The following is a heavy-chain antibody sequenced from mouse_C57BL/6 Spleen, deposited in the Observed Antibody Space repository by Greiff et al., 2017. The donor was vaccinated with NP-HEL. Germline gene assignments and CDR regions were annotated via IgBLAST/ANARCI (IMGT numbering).Heavy chain of an antibody. J-gene: IGHJ4*01. D-gene: IGHD4-1*02. V-gene: IGHV5-17*01. Sequence: DVQLVESGGGLVKPGGSLKLSCAASGFTFSDYGMHWVRQAPEKGLEWVAYISSGSSTIYYADTVKGRFTISRDNAKNTLFLQMTSLRSEDTAMYYCARTQLGRDYAMDYWGQGTSVTVSS. CDR2: ISSGSSTI. CDR3: ARTQLGRDYAMDY. CDR1: GFTFSDYG.